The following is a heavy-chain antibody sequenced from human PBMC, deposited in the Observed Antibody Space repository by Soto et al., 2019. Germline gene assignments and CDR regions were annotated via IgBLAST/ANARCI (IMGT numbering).Heavy chain of an antibody. CDR2: ISGSGGST. CDR3: ANLVLNIVVVPSAMGLGYAFDI. D-gene: IGHD2-2*01. V-gene: IGHV3-23*01. J-gene: IGHJ3*02. CDR1: GFTFSSYA. Sequence: HPGGSLRLSCAASGFTFSSYAMSWVRQAQGKGLEWVSAISGSGGSTYYADSLKGLFTISRDNSKNTLYLQMNSLRAEDLAVYYCANLVLNIVVVPSAMGLGYAFDIWGQGTMVTVSS.